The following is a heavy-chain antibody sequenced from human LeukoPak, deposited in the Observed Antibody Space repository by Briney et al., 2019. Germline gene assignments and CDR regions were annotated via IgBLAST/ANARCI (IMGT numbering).Heavy chain of an antibody. V-gene: IGHV1-2*06. CDR1: GYTFTGYY. CDR2: INPNSGGT. D-gene: IGHD3-3*01. J-gene: IGHJ3*02. Sequence: GASVKVSCKASGYTFTGYYMHWVRQAPGQGLEWMGRINPNSGGTNYAQKFQGRVTMTRDTSISTAYMELSRLRSDDTAVYYCARDGVRFLEWFPTDAFDIWGQGTMVTVSS. CDR3: ARDGVRFLEWFPTDAFDI.